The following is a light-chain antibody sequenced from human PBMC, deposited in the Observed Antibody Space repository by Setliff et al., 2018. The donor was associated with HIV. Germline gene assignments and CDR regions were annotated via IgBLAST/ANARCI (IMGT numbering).Light chain of an antibody. Sequence: QSVLTQPAAVSGSPGQSITISCTGSSSNIGNYNLVSWYQQVPGKAPRLMIFEDNKWPSGVSDRFSGSKSGYTASLTISGLQAGDEADYYCCSYAGRNTFHMIFGGGTKVTVL. J-gene: IGLJ2*01. CDR1: SSNIGNYNL. CDR2: EDN. CDR3: CSYAGRNTFHMI. V-gene: IGLV2-23*02.